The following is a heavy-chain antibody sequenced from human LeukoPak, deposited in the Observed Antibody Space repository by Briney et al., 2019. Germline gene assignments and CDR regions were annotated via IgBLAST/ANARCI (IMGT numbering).Heavy chain of an antibody. J-gene: IGHJ4*02. D-gene: IGHD3-22*01. V-gene: IGHV5-51*01. Sequence: GESLKISCKGSGYSFTSYWIGWVRQMPGKGLEWMGIIYPGDSETRYSPSFQGQVTISADKSISTAYLQWSSLKASDTAMYYCARQFRDSSGYYSYYFDYWGQGTLVTVSP. CDR3: ARQFRDSSGYYSYYFDY. CDR1: GYSFTSYW. CDR2: IYPGDSET.